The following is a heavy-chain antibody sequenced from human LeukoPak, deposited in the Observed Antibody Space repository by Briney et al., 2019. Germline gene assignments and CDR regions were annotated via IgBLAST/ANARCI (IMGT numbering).Heavy chain of an antibody. CDR2: IYHSGST. D-gene: IGHD3-22*01. V-gene: IGHV4-30-2*01. CDR3: ARTYDSSGYYPNWFDP. CDR1: GGSFSGYY. Sequence: PSETLSLTCAVYGGSFSGYYWSWIRQPPGKGLEWIGYIYHSGSTYYNPSLKSRVTISVDRSKDQFSLKLSSVTAADTAVYYCARTYDSSGYYPNWFDPWGQGTLVTVSS. J-gene: IGHJ5*02.